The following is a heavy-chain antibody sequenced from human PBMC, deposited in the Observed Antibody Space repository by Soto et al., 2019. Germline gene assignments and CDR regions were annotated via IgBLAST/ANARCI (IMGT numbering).Heavy chain of an antibody. D-gene: IGHD2-2*01. CDR2: MNPNSGNT. CDR3: ARDIVLVPAALGYYYYGMDV. Sequence: QVQLVQSGAEVKKPGASVKVSCKASGYTFTSDDINWVRQATGQGLEWMGWMNPNSGNTGYAQKCHGRVTMNSNTSISTAYMKRRSVRSEHTAVYYCARDIVLVPAALGYYYYGMDVWGQGTTVTVSS. CDR1: GYTFTSDD. J-gene: IGHJ6*02. V-gene: IGHV1-8*01.